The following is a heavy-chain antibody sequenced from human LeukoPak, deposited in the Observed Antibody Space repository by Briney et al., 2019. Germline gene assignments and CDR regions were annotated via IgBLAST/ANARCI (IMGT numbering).Heavy chain of an antibody. CDR1: GGTFSSYA. CDR3: ARRSGGEQLAPAGGKFANYYYMDV. CDR2: IIPIFGTA. D-gene: IGHD6-6*01. Sequence: SVKVSCKASGGTFSSYAISWVRQAPGQGLEWMGGIIPIFGTANYAQKFQGRVTITTDESTSTDYMGLSCLRSEDTAVYYCARRSGGEQLAPAGGKFANYYYMDVWGKGTTVTVSS. V-gene: IGHV1-69*05. J-gene: IGHJ6*03.